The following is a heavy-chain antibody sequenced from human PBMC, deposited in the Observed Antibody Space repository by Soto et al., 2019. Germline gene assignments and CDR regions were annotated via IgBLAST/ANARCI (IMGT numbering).Heavy chain of an antibody. J-gene: IGHJ4*02. CDR3: AKVGDVYNSFFDY. D-gene: IGHD1-26*01. V-gene: IGHV3-30*18. CDR2: ISDDGSKK. Sequence: PGGSLRLSCAAAGFTLSSYGMHWVRQAPGKGVEWVAVISDDGSKKYYADSVKGRFSISRDNPKNTLFLQMNSLRVEDTAVYYCAKVGDVYNSFFDYWGQGTLVTVSS. CDR1: GFTLSSYG.